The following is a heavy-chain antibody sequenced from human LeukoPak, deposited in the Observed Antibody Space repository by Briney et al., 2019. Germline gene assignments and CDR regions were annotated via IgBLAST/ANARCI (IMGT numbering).Heavy chain of an antibody. CDR2: INSDGSST. CDR1: GFTFSSYW. D-gene: IGHD3-22*01. CDR3: ARAPHFFDISGSRYYFDY. J-gene: IGHJ4*02. V-gene: IGHV3-74*01. Sequence: GGSLRLSCAASGFTFSSYWMHWVRQAPGKGLVWVSRINSDGSSTSYADSVKGRFTISRDNAKNTLYLQMNSLRAEDTAVYYCARAPHFFDISGSRYYFDYWGQGTLVTVSS.